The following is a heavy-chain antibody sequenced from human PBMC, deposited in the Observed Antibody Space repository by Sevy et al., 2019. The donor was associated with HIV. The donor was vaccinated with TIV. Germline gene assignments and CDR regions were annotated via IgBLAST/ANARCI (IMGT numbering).Heavy chain of an antibody. J-gene: IGHJ4*02. D-gene: IGHD5-18*01. V-gene: IGHV3-30-3*01. CDR1: GFTFSSYA. CDR2: ISYDGSNK. Sequence: GGSLRVSCAASGFTFSSYAMHWVRQAPGKGLEWVAVISYDGSNKYYADSVKGRFTISRDNSKNTLYLQMNSLRAEDTAVYYCARMVQLWPEVGFDYWGQGTLVTVSS. CDR3: ARMVQLWPEVGFDY.